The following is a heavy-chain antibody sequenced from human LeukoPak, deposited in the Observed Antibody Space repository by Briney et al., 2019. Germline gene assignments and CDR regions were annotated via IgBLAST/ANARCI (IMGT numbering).Heavy chain of an antibody. D-gene: IGHD6-13*01. J-gene: IGHJ4*02. CDR3: AREGSGYSSSWSFDY. CDR1: GGSISSGGYY. Sequence: SETLSLTCTVSGGSISSGGYYWRWIRQPPGKGLEWIGYIYHSGSTYYNPSLKSRVTISVDRSKNQFSLKLSSVTAADTAVYYCAREGSGYSSSWSFDYWGQGTLVTVSS. CDR2: IYHSGST. V-gene: IGHV4-30-2*01.